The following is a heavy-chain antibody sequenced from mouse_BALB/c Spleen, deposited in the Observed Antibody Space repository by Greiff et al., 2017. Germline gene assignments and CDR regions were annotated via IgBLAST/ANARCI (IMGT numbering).Heavy chain of an antibody. CDR1: GFAFSSYD. Sequence: EVMLVESGGGLVKPGGSLKLSCAASGFAFSSYDMSWVRQTPEKRLEWVAYISSGGGSTYYPDSVKGRFTISRDNAKNTLYLQMSSLRSEDTAMYYCARQGGSSPLDYWGQGTTLTVSS. CDR2: ISSGGGST. D-gene: IGHD1-1*01. J-gene: IGHJ2*01. V-gene: IGHV5-12-1*01. CDR3: ARQGGSSPLDY.